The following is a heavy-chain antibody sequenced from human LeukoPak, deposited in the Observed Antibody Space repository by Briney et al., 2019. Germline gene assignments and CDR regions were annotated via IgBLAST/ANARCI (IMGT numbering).Heavy chain of an antibody. CDR1: GGTFSSYA. D-gene: IGHD3-22*01. Sequence: ASVKVSCKASGGTFSSYAISWVRQAPGKGLEWMGGFDPEDGETFYAQKFQGRVTMTEDTSTDTAYMELSSLRSEDTAVYYCATDYYYDSSGSYYTVDYWGQGTLVTVST. CDR3: ATDYYYDSSGSYYTVDY. CDR2: FDPEDGET. J-gene: IGHJ4*02. V-gene: IGHV1-24*01.